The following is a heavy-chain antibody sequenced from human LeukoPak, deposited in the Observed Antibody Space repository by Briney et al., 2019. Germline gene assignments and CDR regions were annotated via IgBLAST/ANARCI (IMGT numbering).Heavy chain of an antibody. D-gene: IGHD3-10*01. CDR3: ARDSYGSGSYYYVY. CDR2: INTNTGNP. J-gene: IGHJ4*02. V-gene: IGHV7-4-1*02. Sequence: ASVKVSCKASGYTFTNYAMNWVRQAPGQGLEWMGWINTNTGNPTYAQGFTGRFVFSLDTSVSTAYLQISSLKAEDTAVYYCARDSYGSGSYYYVYWGQGTLVTVSS. CDR1: GYTFTNYA.